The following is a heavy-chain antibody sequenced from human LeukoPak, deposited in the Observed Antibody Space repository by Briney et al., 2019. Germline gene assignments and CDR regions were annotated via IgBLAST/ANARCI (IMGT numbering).Heavy chain of an antibody. CDR3: ARGLYTSSAYYFDY. CDR2: IDPSDSYT. V-gene: IGHV5-10-1*01. D-gene: IGHD6-13*01. CDR1: GYSFTSYW. Sequence: GESLKISCKGPGYSFTSYWITWVRQMPGKGLEWMGRIDPSDSYTNYSPSFQGHVTISADKSNSTAYLQWSSLKASDTAMYYCARGLYTSSAYYFDYWGQGTLVTVSS. J-gene: IGHJ4*02.